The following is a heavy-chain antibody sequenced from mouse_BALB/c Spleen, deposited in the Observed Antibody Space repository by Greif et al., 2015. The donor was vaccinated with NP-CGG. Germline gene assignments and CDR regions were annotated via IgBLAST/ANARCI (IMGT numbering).Heavy chain of an antibody. D-gene: IGHD2-4*01. Sequence: EVKVVESGGGLVKPGGSLKLSCAASGFTFSDYYMYWVRQTPEKRLEWVATISDGGSYTYYPDSVKGRFTISRDNAKNNLYLQMSSLKSEDTAMYYCARVYDYDGLAYWCQGTLVTVSA. CDR2: ISDGGSYT. CDR1: GFTFSDYY. V-gene: IGHV5-4*02. CDR3: ARVYDYDGLAY. J-gene: IGHJ3*01.